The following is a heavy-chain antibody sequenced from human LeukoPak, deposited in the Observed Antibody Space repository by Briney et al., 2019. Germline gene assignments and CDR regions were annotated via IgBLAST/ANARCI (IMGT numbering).Heavy chain of an antibody. V-gene: IGHV3-7*05. J-gene: IGHJ4*02. CDR2: IKQDGSEK. D-gene: IGHD6-19*01. CDR3: AGGQGWLADY. Sequence: TGGSLRLSCVVSGFTFSSYWMNWVRQAPGKGLEWVANIKQDGSEKYYVDSVKGRLTISRDNAKNSLYLQMNSLRAEDTAVYYCAGGQGWLADYWGQGTLVTASS. CDR1: GFTFSSYW.